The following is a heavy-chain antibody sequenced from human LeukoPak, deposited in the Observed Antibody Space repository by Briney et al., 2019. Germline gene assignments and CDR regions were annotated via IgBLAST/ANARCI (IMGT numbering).Heavy chain of an antibody. V-gene: IGHV3-23*01. J-gene: IGHJ4*02. CDR2: ISGSDGHT. D-gene: IGHD1-26*01. CDR3: AKVPWVGTIT. CDR1: GFTLSDYA. Sequence: GGSLRLSCAASGFTLSDYAMNWVRQAPGEGLEWFSAISGSDGHTFYADSVKGRFTLSRDNSKNTLYLQMNNLRADDTAIYYCAKVPWVGTITWGQGTLVIVSS.